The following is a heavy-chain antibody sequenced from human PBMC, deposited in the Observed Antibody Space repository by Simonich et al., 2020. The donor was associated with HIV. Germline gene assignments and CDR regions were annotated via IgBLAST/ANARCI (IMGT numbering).Heavy chain of an antibody. D-gene: IGHD2-2*01. V-gene: IGHV4-34*01. Sequence: QVQLQQWGAGLLKPSETLSLTCAVYGGSFSGYYWSWIRQPPGKGREWIGEINHSGSTNYNPSLKSRVTRSVDTSKNQFSLKLSSVTAADTAVYYCARGFYQRLYYFDYWGQGTLVTVSS. CDR3: ARGFYQRLYYFDY. J-gene: IGHJ4*02. CDR2: INHSGST. CDR1: GGSFSGYY.